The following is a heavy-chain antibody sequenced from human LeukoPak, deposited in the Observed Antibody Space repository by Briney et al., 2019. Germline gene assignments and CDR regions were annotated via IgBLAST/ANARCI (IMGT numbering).Heavy chain of an antibody. D-gene: IGHD3-3*01. CDR1: GFTFSVYT. CDR3: ARDLGYGMDV. V-gene: IGHV3-21*01. CDR2: ISSSSSYI. Sequence: GGSLRLSCAASGFTFSVYTMNGVPEAPGEGGEWVSSISSSSSYIYYADSVKGRFTISRDNAKNSLYLQVNSLRAEDTAVYYCARDLGYGMDVWGQGTTVTVSS. J-gene: IGHJ6*02.